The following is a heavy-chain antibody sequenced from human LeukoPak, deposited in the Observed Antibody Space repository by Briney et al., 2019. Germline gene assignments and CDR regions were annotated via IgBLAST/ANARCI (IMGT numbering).Heavy chain of an antibody. D-gene: IGHD3-10*01. Sequence: SETLSLTCTVSGGSISSSSYYWGWIRQPPGKGLEWIGSIYYSGSTYYNPSLKSRVTISVDTSKNQFSLKLSSVTAADTAVYYCARGTLLLWFGELSGAFDIWGQGTMVTVSS. J-gene: IGHJ3*02. CDR3: ARGTLLLWFGELSGAFDI. V-gene: IGHV4-39*07. CDR2: IYYSGST. CDR1: GGSISSSSYY.